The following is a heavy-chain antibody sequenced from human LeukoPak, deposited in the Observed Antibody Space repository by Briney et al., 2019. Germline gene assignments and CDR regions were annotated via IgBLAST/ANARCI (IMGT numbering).Heavy chain of an antibody. CDR2: IRYDGSNK. CDR1: GFTFGDFW. J-gene: IGHJ1*01. CDR3: VKGLGGYSSGWTPAEYFQH. D-gene: IGHD6-19*01. V-gene: IGHV3-30*02. Sequence: GGSLRLSCAASGFTFGDFWMSWVRQAPGKGLEWVAFIRYDGSNKYYADSVKGRFTISRDNSKNTMYLQMNSLRAEDTAVYYCVKGLGGYSSGWTPAEYFQHWGQGTLVTVSA.